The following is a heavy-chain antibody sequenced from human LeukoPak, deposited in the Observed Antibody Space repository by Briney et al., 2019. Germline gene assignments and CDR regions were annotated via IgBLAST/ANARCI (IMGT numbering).Heavy chain of an antibody. CDR2: ISAYNGNT. J-gene: IGHJ4*02. V-gene: IGHV1-18*01. CDR1: GYTFTSYG. D-gene: IGHD3-22*01. CDR3: ARDCFQSYYDSSGYLVY. Sequence: ASVKVSCKXSGYTFTSYGISWVRQAPGQGLEGMGWISAYNGNTNYSQKLQGRVTMTTDTSTSTAYMELRSLRSDDTAVYYCARDCFQSYYDSSGYLVYWGQGTQVTVSS.